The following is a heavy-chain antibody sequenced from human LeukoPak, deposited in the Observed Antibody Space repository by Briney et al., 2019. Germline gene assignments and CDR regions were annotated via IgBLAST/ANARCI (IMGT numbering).Heavy chain of an antibody. D-gene: IGHD3/OR15-3a*01. CDR2: IYYSGST. CDR1: GGSISRSTYY. Sequence: PSETLSLTCSVAGGSISRSTYYWAWIRQPPGKGLEWIGTIYYSGSTYYNPSLKSAVIISVDTSKNQFSLKLTSVTAADTAVYYCARQTGSGLFILPGGQGTLVTVSS. V-gene: IGHV4-39*01. CDR3: ARQTGSGLFILP. J-gene: IGHJ4*02.